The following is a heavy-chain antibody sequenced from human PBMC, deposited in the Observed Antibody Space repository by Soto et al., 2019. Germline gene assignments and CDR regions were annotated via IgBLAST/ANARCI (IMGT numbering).Heavy chain of an antibody. CDR1: GGTFSNSP. J-gene: IGHJ4*02. V-gene: IGHV1-69*01. D-gene: IGHD3-3*01. CDR3: ARGRTIFGVVNFDY. Sequence: QVQLVQSGPEVKKPGSSVKVSCKASGGTFSNSPIAWVRLASGQGLEWMGGVIPIFSVMKYAEKFQGRVTFTADDSTSTVYMELSSLTSEDTAVYYCARGRTIFGVVNFDYWGQGTPVTVSS. CDR2: VIPIFSVM.